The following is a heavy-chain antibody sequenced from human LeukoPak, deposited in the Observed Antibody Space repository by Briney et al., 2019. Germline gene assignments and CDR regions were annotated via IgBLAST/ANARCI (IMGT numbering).Heavy chain of an antibody. CDR3: ARGGVRVFGDFWSGYSPYYYYYMDV. Sequence: SETLSLTCTVPGGSISSYYWSWIRQPAGKGLEWIGRIYTSGSTNYNPSLKSRVTMSVDTSKNQFSLKLSSVTAADTAVYYCARGGVRVFGDFWSGYSPYYYYYMDVWGKGTTVTVSS. D-gene: IGHD3-3*01. V-gene: IGHV4-4*07. CDR1: GGSISSYY. J-gene: IGHJ6*03. CDR2: IYTSGST.